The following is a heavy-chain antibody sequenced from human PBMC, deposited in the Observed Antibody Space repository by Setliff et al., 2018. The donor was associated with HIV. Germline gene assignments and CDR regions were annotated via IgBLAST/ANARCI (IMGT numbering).Heavy chain of an antibody. CDR3: ARDRLPAEVAVSGDWFDP. D-gene: IGHD5-12*01. J-gene: IGHJ5*02. CDR2: ISAYNDNT. Sequence: ASVKVSCKASGYSFSSYGFSWVRQAPGQGLEWMGWISAYNDNTNYAQKFQGRVTMTTDASTSTAYMEVRSLRSDDTAVYYCARDRLPAEVAVSGDWFDPWGQGTLVTFSS. CDR1: GYSFSSYG. V-gene: IGHV1-18*01.